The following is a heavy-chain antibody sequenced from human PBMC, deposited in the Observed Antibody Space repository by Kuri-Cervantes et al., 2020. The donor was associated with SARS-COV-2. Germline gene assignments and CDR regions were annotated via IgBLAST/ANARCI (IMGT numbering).Heavy chain of an antibody. J-gene: IGHJ4*02. Sequence: SETLSLTCAVYGGSFSGYYWSWIRQPPGKGLEWIGEINHSGSTNYNPSLKSRVTISVDTSKNQFSLKLSSVTAADTAVYYCARGLFYFDYWGQGTLVTVSS. V-gene: IGHV4-34*01. CDR1: GGSFSGYY. CDR2: INHSGST. CDR3: ARGLFYFDY.